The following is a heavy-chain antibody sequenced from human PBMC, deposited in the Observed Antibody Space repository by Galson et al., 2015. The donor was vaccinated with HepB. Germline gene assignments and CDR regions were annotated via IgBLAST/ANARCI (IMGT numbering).Heavy chain of an antibody. V-gene: IGHV3-48*01. J-gene: IGHJ4*02. CDR1: GFSFSSYG. D-gene: IGHD6-6*01. CDR3: ARGGAARPDY. CDR2: ISCSSSTI. Sequence: SLRLSCAASGFSFSSYGMNWVRRAPGKGLAWVSYISCSSSTINYADSVKGRFTISRDNAKNLLYLQMNSLRAEDTAVYYCARGGAARPDYWGRGTLVTVSS.